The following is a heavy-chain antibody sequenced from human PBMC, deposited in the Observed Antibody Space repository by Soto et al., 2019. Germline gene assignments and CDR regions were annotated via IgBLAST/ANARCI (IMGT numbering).Heavy chain of an antibody. Sequence: GASVKVSCKASGYTFTGYYMHWVRQAPGQGLEWMGWINPNSGGTNYAQKFQGWVTMTRDTSISTAYMELSRLRSDDTAVYYCARAAQWELLGHVDYFDYWGQGTLVTVSS. D-gene: IGHD1-26*01. J-gene: IGHJ4*02. CDR3: ARAAQWELLGHVDYFDY. CDR2: INPNSGGT. V-gene: IGHV1-2*04. CDR1: GYTFTGYY.